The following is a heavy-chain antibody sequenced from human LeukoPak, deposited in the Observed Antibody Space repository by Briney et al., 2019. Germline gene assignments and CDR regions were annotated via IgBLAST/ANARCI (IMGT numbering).Heavy chain of an antibody. CDR2: ISYDGSNK. D-gene: IGHD3-16*01. J-gene: IGHJ4*02. V-gene: IGHV3-30-3*01. Sequence: PGGSLRLSCAASGFTFSSYAMHWVRQAPGKGLEWVAVISYDGSNKYYADSVKGRFTISRDNSKNTLYLQMNSLRAEDTAVYYCARARGSGAPFDYWGRGTLVTVSS. CDR1: GFTFSSYA. CDR3: ARARGSGAPFDY.